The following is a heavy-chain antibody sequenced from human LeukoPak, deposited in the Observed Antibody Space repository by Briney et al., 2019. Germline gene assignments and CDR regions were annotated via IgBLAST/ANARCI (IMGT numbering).Heavy chain of an antibody. CDR1: GGSFSGYY. Sequence: SETLSLTCAVYGGSFSGYYWSWIRQPPGKGLEWIGEINHSGSTNYNPSLKSRVTISVDTSKNQFSLKLSSVTAADTAVYYCARETYRSFDYWGQGTLVTVSS. V-gene: IGHV4-34*01. CDR2: INHSGST. J-gene: IGHJ4*02. D-gene: IGHD2-21*01. CDR3: ARETYRSFDY.